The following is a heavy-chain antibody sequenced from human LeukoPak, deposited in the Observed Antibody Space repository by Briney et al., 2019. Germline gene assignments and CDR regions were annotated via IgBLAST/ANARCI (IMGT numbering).Heavy chain of an antibody. J-gene: IGHJ5*02. CDR3: ARITRYYYGSANYYRPNWFDP. V-gene: IGHV4-39*07. D-gene: IGHD3-10*01. Sequence: KSSETLSLTCTVSGGSISSSSYYWGWIRQPPGKGLEWIGSIYYSGSTYYNPSLKSRVTISVDTSKNQFSLKLSSVTAADTAVYYCARITRYYYGSANYYRPNWFDPWGQGTLVTVSS. CDR2: IYYSGST. CDR1: GGSISSSSYY.